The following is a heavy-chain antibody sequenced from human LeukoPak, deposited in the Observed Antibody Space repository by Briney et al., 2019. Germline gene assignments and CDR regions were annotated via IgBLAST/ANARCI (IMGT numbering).Heavy chain of an antibody. V-gene: IGHV3-23*01. CDR3: AKTPHDYGDGDY. D-gene: IGHD4-17*01. CDR2: ISSSGGNT. CDR1: GFTFSDYF. J-gene: IGHJ4*02. Sequence: GGSLRLSCAASGFTFSDYFMSWIRQAPGKGLEWVSSISSSGGNTYYPDSMKGRFTISRDNSKNTMYLQMNSLRAEDTAVYYCAKTPHDYGDGDYWGQGTLVTVSS.